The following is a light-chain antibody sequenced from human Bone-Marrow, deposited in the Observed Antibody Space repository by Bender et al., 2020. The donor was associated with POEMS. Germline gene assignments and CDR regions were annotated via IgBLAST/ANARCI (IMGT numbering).Light chain of an antibody. CDR2: TNN. V-gene: IGLV1-44*01. J-gene: IGLJ2*01. CDR3: QAWDSTTVV. Sequence: QSVLTQPPSVSGTPGQRVTISCSGSGSNIGGYPVNWYQQLPGTAPRLLIYTNNERPSGIPERFSGSNSGNTATLTINGTQEMDEADYYCQAWDSTTVVFGGGTKLTVL. CDR1: GSNIGGYP.